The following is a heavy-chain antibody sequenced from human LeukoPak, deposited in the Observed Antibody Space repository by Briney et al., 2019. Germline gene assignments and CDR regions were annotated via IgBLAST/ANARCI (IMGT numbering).Heavy chain of an antibody. V-gene: IGHV1-24*01. CDR2: FDPEDGET. CDR1: GYTLTELS. D-gene: IGHD1-26*01. J-gene: IGHJ3*02. CDR3: ATDGWSGSWARAFDI. Sequence: ASVKVSCKVSGYTLTELSMHWVRQAPGKGLEWMGGFDPEDGETIYAQKFQGRVTMTEDTSTDTAYMELSSLRSEDTAVYYCATDGWSGSWARAFDIWGQGTMVTVSS.